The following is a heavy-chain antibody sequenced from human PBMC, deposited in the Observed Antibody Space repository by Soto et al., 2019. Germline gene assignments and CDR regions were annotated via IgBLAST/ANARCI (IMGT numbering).Heavy chain of an antibody. V-gene: IGHV3-7*04. CDR3: AGAPGWLIEN. CDR1: GFTFSTYW. D-gene: IGHD5-12*01. J-gene: IGHJ4*02. Sequence: EVQLVESGGGLVQPGGSLRLSCAASGFTFSTYWMFWVRQAPGKGLEWVATIKQDGSQKLYVDSVKGRFTISRDNAKKSLHLQMNSLRVEDTAGYFCAGAPGWLIENWGQGTLVTVSS. CDR2: IKQDGSQK.